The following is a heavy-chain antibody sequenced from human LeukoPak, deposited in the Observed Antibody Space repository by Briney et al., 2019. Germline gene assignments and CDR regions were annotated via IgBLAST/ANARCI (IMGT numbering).Heavy chain of an antibody. V-gene: IGHV1-8*01. CDR1: GYTFTSYD. J-gene: IGHJ5*02. D-gene: IGHD2-15*01. CDR3: AREADCSGGSCPFDP. Sequence: ASVKVSCKASGYTFTSYDINWVRQATGQGLEWMGWMNPNSGNTGYAQKFQGRVTMTRNTSISTAYMELSSLRSEDTAVYYRAREADCSGGSCPFDPWGQGTLVTVSS. CDR2: MNPNSGNT.